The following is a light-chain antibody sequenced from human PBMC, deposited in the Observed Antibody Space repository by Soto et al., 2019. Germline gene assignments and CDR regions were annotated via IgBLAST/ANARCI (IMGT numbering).Light chain of an antibody. CDR1: SSDVGGYNY. Sequence: QSALTQPASVSGSPGQSITISCTGTSSDVGGYNYVSWYQQHPGKAPKLMIYDVDNRPSGVSNRFSGSRSGNTASLTISGLQAEDEADYYRSSYTSSSTVVFGGGTKLTVL. J-gene: IGLJ2*01. CDR3: SSYTSSSTVV. CDR2: DVD. V-gene: IGLV2-14*01.